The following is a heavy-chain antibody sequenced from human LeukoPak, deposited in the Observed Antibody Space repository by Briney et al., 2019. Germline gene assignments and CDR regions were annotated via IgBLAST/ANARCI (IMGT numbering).Heavy chain of an antibody. Sequence: SESLSLTCSVSIGSISSSKWWSWVRQSPVKGLEWIGEIYLYGTTNYNPSFTSRVTMSVDRSRNQFSLKLTSVTAADTAVYYCARQKWEQQGRDYYFNGLDVWGPGTTVIVSS. V-gene: IGHV4-4*02. D-gene: IGHD1/OR15-1a*01. J-gene: IGHJ6*02. CDR3: ARQKWEQQGRDYYFNGLDV. CDR1: IGSISSSKW. CDR2: IYLYGTT.